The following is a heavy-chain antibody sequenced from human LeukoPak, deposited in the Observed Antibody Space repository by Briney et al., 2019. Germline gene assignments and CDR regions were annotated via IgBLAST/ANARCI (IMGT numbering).Heavy chain of an antibody. CDR3: ARDRDSSSWLNWFDP. V-gene: IGHV1-2*02. CDR1: GYTFTGYY. Sequence: ASVKVSCKASGYTFTGYYMHWVRQAPGQGLEWMGWINPNSGGTNYAQKFQGRVTMTRDTSISTAYMELSRLRSDDTAVYYCARDRDSSSWLNWFDPWGQGTLVTVSS. J-gene: IGHJ5*02. CDR2: INPNSGGT. D-gene: IGHD6-13*01.